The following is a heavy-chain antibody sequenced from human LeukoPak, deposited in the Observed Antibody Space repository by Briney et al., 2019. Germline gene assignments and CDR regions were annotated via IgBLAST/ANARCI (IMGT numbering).Heavy chain of an antibody. Sequence: GESLRLSCAASGLTLSTYMMNWVRQAPGKGLEWVSSISRSSSYIYYAESVKGRFTISRDNAKNSLYLQMNSLRAEDTAVYYCARDFYGDYVAAFDIWGQGTMVTVSS. CDR3: ARDFYGDYVAAFDI. V-gene: IGHV3-21*01. D-gene: IGHD4-17*01. CDR2: ISRSSSYI. J-gene: IGHJ3*02. CDR1: GLTLSTYM.